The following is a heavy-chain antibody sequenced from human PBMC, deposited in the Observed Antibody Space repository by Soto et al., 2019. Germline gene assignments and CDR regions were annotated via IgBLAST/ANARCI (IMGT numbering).Heavy chain of an antibody. Sequence: QVQLQESGPGLVKPSQTLSLTCTVSGGSISSGGYYWSWIRQHPGKGLEWIGYIYYSGSTYYNPSLKSGGTASAXTSKNQFSLKLSSVTAADTAVYYCAREGGYSGPHYWGQGTLVTVSS. J-gene: IGHJ4*02. CDR1: GGSISSGGYY. CDR3: AREGGYSGPHY. V-gene: IGHV4-31*03. D-gene: IGHD1-26*01. CDR2: IYYSGST.